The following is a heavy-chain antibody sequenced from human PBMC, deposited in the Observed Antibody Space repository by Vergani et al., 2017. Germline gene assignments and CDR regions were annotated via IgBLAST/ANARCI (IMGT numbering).Heavy chain of an antibody. CDR3: ARLKHLRAGYYYYYMDV. CDR1: GGSFSGYY. D-gene: IGHD4-17*01. J-gene: IGHJ6*03. V-gene: IGHV4-34*01. Sequence: QVQLQQWGAGLLKPSETLSFTCAVYGGSFSGYYWSWIRPPPGKGLEWIGEIKHSGSTNYNPSLKSRVTISVDTSKNQFSLKLSSVTAADTSVYYCARLKHLRAGYYYYYMDVWGKGTTVTVSS. CDR2: IKHSGST.